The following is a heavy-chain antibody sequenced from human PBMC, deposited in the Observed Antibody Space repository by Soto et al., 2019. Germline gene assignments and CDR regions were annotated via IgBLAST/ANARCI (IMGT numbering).Heavy chain of an antibody. CDR2: ISGSGDLT. CDR3: AKGWTKQLWFKAPGQS. J-gene: IGHJ5*02. CDR1: GFSFSDYA. V-gene: IGHV3-23*01. Sequence: PGGSLRLSCAVSGFSFSDYAMTWVRQAPGKGLEWVSGISGSGDLTYYADMVKGRFTVSRDNSGNTLYLQMESLRVDDTAVYYYAKGWTKQLWFKAPGQSWGQGTLVTVSS. D-gene: IGHD2-21*01.